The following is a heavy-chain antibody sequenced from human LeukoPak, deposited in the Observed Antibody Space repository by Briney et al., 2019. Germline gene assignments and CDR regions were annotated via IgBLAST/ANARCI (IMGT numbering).Heavy chain of an antibody. V-gene: IGHV4-34*01. CDR3: ATAEYSYGHGFDY. CDR2: INHSGST. J-gene: IGHJ4*02. CDR1: GESFSGYY. D-gene: IGHD5-18*01. Sequence: PSETLSLTCAVYGESFSGYYWSWIRQPPREGLEWIGEINHSGSTNYNPSLKSRVTISVDTSKNQYSLKLSSVTAADTAVYYCATAEYSYGHGFDYWGQGTLVTVSS.